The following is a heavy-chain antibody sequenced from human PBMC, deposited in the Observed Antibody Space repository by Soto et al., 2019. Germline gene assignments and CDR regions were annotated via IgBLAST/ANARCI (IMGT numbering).Heavy chain of an antibody. CDR2: VLPMLDIT. J-gene: IGHJ3*02. V-gene: IGHV1-69*02. Sequence: QVQLVQSGAEVKKPGSSVKVSCKASGGTFSTYTVVWVRQAPGQGLEWVGRVLPMLDITNTAQSFQGRVTLTADKSTTTAYLELTRPRSEDTAVYYCSLGSWSAETFDIWGRGTMVTVSS. D-gene: IGHD6-13*01. CDR3: SLGSWSAETFDI. CDR1: GGTFSTYT.